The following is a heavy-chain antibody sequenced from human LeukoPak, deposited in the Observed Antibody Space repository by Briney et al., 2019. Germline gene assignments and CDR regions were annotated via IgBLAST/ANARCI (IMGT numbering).Heavy chain of an antibody. V-gene: IGHV1-46*01. J-gene: IGHJ4*02. Sequence: ASVKVSCKASGYTFTSYYMHWVRQAPGQGLEWMGIINPSGGSTSYAQKFQGRGTMTRDTSTSTVYMELSSLRSEDTAVYYCARLTMSSSSLSLWDYWGQGTLVTVSS. CDR2: INPSGGST. CDR1: GYTFTSYY. CDR3: ARLTMSSSSLSLWDY. D-gene: IGHD6-6*01.